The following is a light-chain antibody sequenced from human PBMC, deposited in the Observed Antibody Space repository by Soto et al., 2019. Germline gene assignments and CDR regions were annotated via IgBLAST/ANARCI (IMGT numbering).Light chain of an antibody. V-gene: IGKV1-39*01. Sequence: IQMTQSPSSLSASVGDRVTITCRASQRIGTYLNWYQQRPGKAPSLLISPISTLQRGVPSRFSGSVSGTDFTVTITGLHPEDFATYYFQQSYSTPYTCGQGTKLEIK. J-gene: IGKJ2*01. CDR3: QQSYSTPYT. CDR2: PIS. CDR1: QRIGTY.